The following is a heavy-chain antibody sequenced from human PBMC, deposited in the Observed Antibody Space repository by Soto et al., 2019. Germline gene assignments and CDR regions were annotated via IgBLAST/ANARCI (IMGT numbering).Heavy chain of an antibody. J-gene: IGHJ4*02. CDR2: ISAYNGNT. Sequence: ASVKVSCMASVYNFTSYGISWVRQAPAQGLEWMGWISAYNGNTNYAQKLQGRVTMTTDTSTSTAYMELRSLRSDDTAVYYCARPLGRYSSGWYLFDYWGQGTLVTVSS. V-gene: IGHV1-18*01. D-gene: IGHD6-19*01. CDR1: VYNFTSYG. CDR3: ARPLGRYSSGWYLFDY.